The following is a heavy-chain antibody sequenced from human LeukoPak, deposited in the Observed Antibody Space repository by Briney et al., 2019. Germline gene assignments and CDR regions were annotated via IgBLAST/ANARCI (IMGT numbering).Heavy chain of an antibody. D-gene: IGHD4-17*01. CDR2: IYYSGST. CDR1: GGSISSYY. J-gene: IGHJ4*02. V-gene: IGHV4-59*01. CDR3: ARESLYGDYSYFDY. Sequence: SETLSLTCTVSGGSISSYYWSWIRQPPGKGLEWIGYIYYSGSTNYNPSLKSRVAISVDTSKNQFSLKLSSVTAADTAVYYCARESLYGDYSYFDYWGQGTLVTVSS.